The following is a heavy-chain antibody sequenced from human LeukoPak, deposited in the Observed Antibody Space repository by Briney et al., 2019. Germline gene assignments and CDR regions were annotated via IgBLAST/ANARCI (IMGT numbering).Heavy chain of an antibody. V-gene: IGHV3-48*04. CDR2: ISSSGSTI. D-gene: IGHD5-18*01. CDR1: GFTFSSYG. CDR3: ARDLDGYSYGFGLDY. J-gene: IGHJ4*02. Sequence: PGRSLRLSCAASGFTFSSYGMHWVRQAPGKGLEWVSYISSSGSTIYYADSVKGRFTISRDNAKNSLYLQMNSLRAEDTAVYYCARDLDGYSYGFGLDYWGQGTLVTVSS.